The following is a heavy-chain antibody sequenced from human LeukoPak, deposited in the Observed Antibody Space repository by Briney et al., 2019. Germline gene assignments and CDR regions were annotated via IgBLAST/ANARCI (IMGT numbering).Heavy chain of an antibody. J-gene: IGHJ4*02. CDR3: AKDYDYVWGSYPYYFDY. D-gene: IGHD3-16*02. CDR1: GFTFSSYS. Sequence: GGSLRLSCAASGFTFSSYSMNWVRQAPGKGLEWVSGISWNSGSIGYADSVKGRFTISRDNAKNSLYLQMNSLRAEDTALYYCAKDYDYVWGSYPYYFDYWGQGTLVTVSS. CDR2: ISWNSGSI. V-gene: IGHV3-9*01.